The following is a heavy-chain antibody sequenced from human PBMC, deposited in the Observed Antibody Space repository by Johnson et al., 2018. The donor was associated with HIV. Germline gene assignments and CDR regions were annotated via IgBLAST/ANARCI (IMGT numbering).Heavy chain of an antibody. CDR2: ISYDGSSK. J-gene: IGHJ3*02. D-gene: IGHD6-13*01. CDR1: GFTFSSYA. Sequence: VQLVESGGGLVKPGGSLRLSCAASGFTFSSYAMHWVRQAPGKGLEWVAVISYDGSSKYYADSVKGRFTISRDNSKNTLYVQMNSLKIEDTAVYYCTTGQLGGASDIWGQGTMVTVSS. V-gene: IGHV3-30-3*01. CDR3: TTGQLGGASDI.